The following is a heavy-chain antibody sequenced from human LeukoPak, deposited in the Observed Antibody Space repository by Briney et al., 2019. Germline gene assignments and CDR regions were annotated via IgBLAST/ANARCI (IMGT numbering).Heavy chain of an antibody. CDR1: AYSFTGYY. V-gene: IGHV1-2*02. Sequence: ASVKVSCKASAYSFTGYYMHWVRQAPGQGLEWMGWINPNSGGTNYAQKFQGRVTMTRDTSISTAYMELSRLRSDDTAVYYCAREKVATMDIDYWGQGTLVTVSS. CDR2: INPNSGGT. J-gene: IGHJ4*02. D-gene: IGHD5-12*01. CDR3: AREKVATMDIDY.